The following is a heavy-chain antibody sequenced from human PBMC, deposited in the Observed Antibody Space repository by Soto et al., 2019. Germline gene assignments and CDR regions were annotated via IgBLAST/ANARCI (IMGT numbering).Heavy chain of an antibody. D-gene: IGHD2-15*01. CDR3: VRAAREGAVAPHWFDR. CDR2: VYYTGST. Sequence: SETLSLTCTIYGASTRITDYYWSWIRQALGKGLEWIGYVYYTGSTYYNPSLMSRLTISVDTSKNQFSLKLTSVTAAETAVYYCVRAAREGAVAPHWFDRWGQGTQVTVSS. CDR1: GASTRITDYY. J-gene: IGHJ5*02. V-gene: IGHV4-30-4*01.